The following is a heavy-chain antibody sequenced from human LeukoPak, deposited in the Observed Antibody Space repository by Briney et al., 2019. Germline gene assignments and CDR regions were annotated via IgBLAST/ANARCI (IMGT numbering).Heavy chain of an antibody. CDR1: GFTFSTSA. J-gene: IGHJ6*02. D-gene: IGHD3-16*01. V-gene: IGHV3-21*04. CDR2: INNVRSHI. CDR3: AKDIRGSYHGMDV. Sequence: GGSLRLSCAASGFTFSTSAMNWVRQAPGKGLEWVSSINNVRSHIYYADSVRGRFTISRDNANNVLYLQMNSLRAEDTALYYCAKDIRGSYHGMDVWGQGTTVTVSS.